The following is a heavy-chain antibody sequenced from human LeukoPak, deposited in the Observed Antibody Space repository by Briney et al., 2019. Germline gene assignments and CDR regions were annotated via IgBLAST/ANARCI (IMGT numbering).Heavy chain of an antibody. V-gene: IGHV4-59*08. CDR3: APSIGSKNAFHI. CDR2: VSYSGGT. Sequence: PSETLSLTCSVSGASITSLYWTWIRQPPGRGLEWIGFVSYSGGTNYNPSLKSRLYMSMDTSKNQFFLKLGSVTASDTAVYFCAPSIGSKNAFHIWGRGTAVTVSS. J-gene: IGHJ3*02. CDR1: GASITSLY. D-gene: IGHD3-10*01.